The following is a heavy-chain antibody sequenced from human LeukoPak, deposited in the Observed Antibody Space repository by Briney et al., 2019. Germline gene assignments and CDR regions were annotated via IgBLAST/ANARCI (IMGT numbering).Heavy chain of an antibody. D-gene: IGHD1-1*01. CDR2: IYHSGST. J-gene: IGHJ4*02. Sequence: SETLSLTCTVSGGSISSYYWSWIRQPPGKGLEWIGYIYHSGSTYYNPSLKSRVTISVDRSKNQFSLKLSSVTAADTAVYYCARDAYNSAFDYWGQGTLVTVSS. CDR3: ARDAYNSAFDY. CDR1: GGSISSYY. V-gene: IGHV4-59*12.